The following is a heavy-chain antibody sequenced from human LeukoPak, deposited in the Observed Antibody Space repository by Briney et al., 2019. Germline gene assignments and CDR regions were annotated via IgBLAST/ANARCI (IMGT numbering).Heavy chain of an antibody. CDR3: ARDHSYYFGSQTSTLDV. CDR2: IYYTGSV. Sequence: SETLSLTCTVSGGSITSRSYYWGWIRQPPGEGLEWIGYIYYTGSVDYNASLKSRLTISLDTSKNRFSLKLNSVTAADTAVYYCARDHSYYFGSQTSTLDVWGQGTAVTVSS. J-gene: IGHJ6*02. CDR1: GGSITSRSYY. V-gene: IGHV4-31*03. D-gene: IGHD3-10*01.